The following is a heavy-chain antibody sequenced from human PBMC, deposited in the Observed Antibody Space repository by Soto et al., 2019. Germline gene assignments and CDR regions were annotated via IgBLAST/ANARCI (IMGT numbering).Heavy chain of an antibody. CDR1: GGTFSSYA. Sequence: GASVKVSCKASGGTFSSYAISWVRQAPGQGLEWMGGIIPMFGTTNYAQKFLGRVTITADESTSTAYLELNSLTSEDTAVYYCAKDGFDQAASRVGYGYGMDVWGQGTTVTVSS. D-gene: IGHD3-10*01. CDR2: IIPMFGTT. J-gene: IGHJ6*02. CDR3: AKDGFDQAASRVGYGYGMDV. V-gene: IGHV1-69*13.